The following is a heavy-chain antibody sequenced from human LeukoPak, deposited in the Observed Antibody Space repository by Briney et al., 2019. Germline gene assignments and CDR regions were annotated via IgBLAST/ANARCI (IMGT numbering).Heavy chain of an antibody. V-gene: IGHV3-33*03. Sequence: GGSLRLSCAASKLPFSYYDMHWVRQAPGKGLESVAVVFNDGSNQYYADSVKGRFTVSRDNSQNMLYLQMNSLSPEDTAVYYCAKDAERGFDYSNSLQKWGQGTLVSVSS. J-gene: IGHJ4*02. CDR1: KLPFSYYD. CDR2: VFNDGSNQ. CDR3: AKDAERGFDYSNSLQK. D-gene: IGHD4-11*01.